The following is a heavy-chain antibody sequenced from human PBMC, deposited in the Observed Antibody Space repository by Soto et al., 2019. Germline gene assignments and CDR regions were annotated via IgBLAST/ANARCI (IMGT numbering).Heavy chain of an antibody. CDR2: IGTAGDT. CDR3: ARSPPGGYHYYYGMDV. D-gene: IGHD3-22*01. CDR1: GFTFSSYD. J-gene: IGHJ6*02. V-gene: IGHV3-13*04. Sequence: GGSLRLSCAASGFTFSSYDMQWVRQATGKGLEWVSAIGTAGDTYYPGSVKGRFTISRENAKNSLYLQMNSLRAGDTAVFYCARSPPGGYHYYYGMDVWGQGTTVTVSS.